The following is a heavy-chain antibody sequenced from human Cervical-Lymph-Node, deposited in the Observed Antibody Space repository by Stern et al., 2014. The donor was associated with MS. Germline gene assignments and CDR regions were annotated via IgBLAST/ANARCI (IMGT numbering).Heavy chain of an antibody. CDR3: ARGSSASPLDY. Sequence: QLQLQESGPGLVKPSQTLSLTCTVSGGSISSGSYYWSWIRQPAGKGLEWIGRIYTSGSTNYNPSLKSRVTISVATSKNQFSLKLSSVTAADTAVYYCARGSSASPLDYWGQGTLVTVSS. CDR1: GGSISSGSYY. D-gene: IGHD2-2*01. CDR2: IYTSGST. J-gene: IGHJ4*02. V-gene: IGHV4-61*02.